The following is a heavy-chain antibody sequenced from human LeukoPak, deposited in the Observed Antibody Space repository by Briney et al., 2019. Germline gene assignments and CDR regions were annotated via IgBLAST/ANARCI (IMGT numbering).Heavy chain of an antibody. Sequence: GGSLRLSCTGSGFTFGDYAMSWVRQAPGKGLEWVGFIRSKAYGGTTEYAASVKGRSTISRDDSKSIAYLQMNSLEIEDTAVYYCSRNYVSGSYAFDIWGQGTMVTVSS. J-gene: IGHJ3*02. CDR2: IRSKAYGGTT. CDR1: GFTFGDYA. V-gene: IGHV3-49*04. D-gene: IGHD3-10*01. CDR3: SRNYVSGSYAFDI.